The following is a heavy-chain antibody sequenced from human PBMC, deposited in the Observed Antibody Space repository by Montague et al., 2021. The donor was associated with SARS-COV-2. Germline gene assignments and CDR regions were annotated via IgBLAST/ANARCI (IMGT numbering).Heavy chain of an antibody. CDR3: ARVGWKQNYYLDY. Sequence: SETLSLTCAVSGGSISSSTYYWGWMRPPQGKGLVWIGNHYYSGAFSSTLSLRSPVTISAETSKNQFSLKLRSVTAADTAVYFCARVGWKQNYYLDYWGQGALVTVSS. CDR1: GGSISSSTYY. V-gene: IGHV4-39*01. CDR2: HYYSGAF. J-gene: IGHJ4*02. D-gene: IGHD1-1*01.